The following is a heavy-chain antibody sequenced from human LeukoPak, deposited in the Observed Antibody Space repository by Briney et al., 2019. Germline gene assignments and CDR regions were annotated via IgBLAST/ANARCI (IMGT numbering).Heavy chain of an antibody. D-gene: IGHD2-15*01. CDR3: AGDLGYCSGSTCYVGYFDY. J-gene: IGHJ4*02. Sequence: GGSLRLSCAASGFTVSTNYMNWVRQAPGKGLEWVSLIYSDGSTYYADSVKGRFTISRDNSKNTLYLQMNSLRAEDTAVYYCAGDLGYCSGSTCYVGYFDYWGQGTQVTVSS. V-gene: IGHV3-66*01. CDR2: IYSDGST. CDR1: GFTVSTNY.